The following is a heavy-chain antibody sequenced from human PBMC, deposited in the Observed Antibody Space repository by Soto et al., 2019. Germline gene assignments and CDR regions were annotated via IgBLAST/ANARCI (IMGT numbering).Heavy chain of an antibody. V-gene: IGHV1-69*13. CDR3: ATSMIVVGGRVNYFGY. CDR1: GGTFDSYV. D-gene: IGHD3-22*01. Sequence: SVKVSCKASGGTFDSYVISWLRQAPGQGLEWMGGIMPIFGTANYAQKFQGRVTITADESTSTAYMELSSLRSEDTAVYYCATSMIVVGGRVNYFGYWGQGTLVTVSS. CDR2: IMPIFGTA. J-gene: IGHJ4*02.